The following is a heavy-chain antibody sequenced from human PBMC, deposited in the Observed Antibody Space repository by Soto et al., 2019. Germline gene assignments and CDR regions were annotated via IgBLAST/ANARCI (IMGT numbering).Heavy chain of an antibody. CDR2: ISAYNGNT. CDR3: ARDHIVGATVRYYYYYGMAV. Sequence: ASVKVSCKASGGTFSSYGISWVRQAPGQGLEWMGWISAYNGNTNYAQKLQGRVTMTTDTSTSTAYMELRSLRSDDTAVYYCARDHIVGATVRYYYYYGMAVWGQGTTVTVSS. CDR1: GGTFSSYG. J-gene: IGHJ6*02. V-gene: IGHV1-18*01. D-gene: IGHD1-26*01.